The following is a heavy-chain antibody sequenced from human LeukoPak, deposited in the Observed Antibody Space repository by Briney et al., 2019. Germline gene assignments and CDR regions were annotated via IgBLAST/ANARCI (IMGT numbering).Heavy chain of an antibody. CDR2: ISSSSSYI. CDR3: ARGRDTAMVYFDY. Sequence: GGSLRLSRAASGFTFSSYSMNWVRQAPGKGLEWVSSISSSSSYIYYADSVKGRFTISRDNAKNSLYLQMNSLRAEDTAVYYCARGRDTAMVYFDYWGQGTLVTVSS. J-gene: IGHJ4*02. CDR1: GFTFSSYS. V-gene: IGHV3-21*01. D-gene: IGHD5-18*01.